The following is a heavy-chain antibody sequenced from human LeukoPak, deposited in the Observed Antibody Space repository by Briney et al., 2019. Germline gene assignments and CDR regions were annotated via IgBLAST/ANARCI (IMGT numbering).Heavy chain of an antibody. D-gene: IGHD2-21*02. CDR3: ARDYCGGDCFPDY. CDR2: INPNSGDT. V-gene: IGHV1-2*06. J-gene: IGHJ4*02. Sequence: ASAKVSCKASGYTFTGYYVHWVRQAPGQGLEWMGRINPNSGDTNYAQKFQGRVTMTRDTSISTAYMELSRLRSDDTAVYYCARDYCGGDCFPDYWGQGTLVTVSS. CDR1: GYTFTGYY.